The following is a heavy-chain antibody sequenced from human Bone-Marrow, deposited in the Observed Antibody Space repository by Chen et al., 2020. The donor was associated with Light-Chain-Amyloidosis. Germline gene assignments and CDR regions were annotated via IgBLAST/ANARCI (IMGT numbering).Heavy chain of an antibody. CDR1: NGAFGDDY. CDR3: ARYEPHFSDSIISGYTA. Sequence: QVELQQWGAGLLKPSETLSITCGMHNGAFGDDYWTWIRQPPGKGLQWIAEINHSGSANYNSSLKSRTTISVDKSKNQFSLRMISVTAADTAVYYCARYEPHFSDSIISGYTAWGQGTSVTVSS. CDR2: INHSGSA. V-gene: IGHV4-34*01. J-gene: IGHJ5*02. D-gene: IGHD5-12*01.